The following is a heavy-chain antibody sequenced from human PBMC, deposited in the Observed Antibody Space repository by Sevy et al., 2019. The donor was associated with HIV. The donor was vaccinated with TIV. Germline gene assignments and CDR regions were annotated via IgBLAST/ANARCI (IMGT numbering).Heavy chain of an antibody. J-gene: IGHJ4*02. CDR2: LSFGCGEI. CDR3: AREGCTKPHDY. Sequence: GGSLRLSCAASGFTFSKYSMSWVRQPPGKGLEWVSTLSFGCGEINYADCVKGRFTISRDNSKSSVHLQMNNLRPEDTAVYYGAREGCTKPHDYWGQGTLVTVSS. CDR1: GFTFSKYS. D-gene: IGHD2-8*01. V-gene: IGHV3-23*01.